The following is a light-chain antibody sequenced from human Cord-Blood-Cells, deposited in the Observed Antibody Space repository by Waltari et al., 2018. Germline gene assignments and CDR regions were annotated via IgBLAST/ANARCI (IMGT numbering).Light chain of an antibody. CDR2: GKN. J-gene: IGLJ3*02. CDR1: SLRSYY. Sequence: SSALTQDPAVSVALGQTVRITCQGDSLRSYYASWYQQKPGQAPVLVIYGKNSRPSGIPDRFSGSSSGNTASLTITGAQAEDEADYYCNSRDSSGNHWVFGGGTKLTVL. V-gene: IGLV3-19*01. CDR3: NSRDSSGNHWV.